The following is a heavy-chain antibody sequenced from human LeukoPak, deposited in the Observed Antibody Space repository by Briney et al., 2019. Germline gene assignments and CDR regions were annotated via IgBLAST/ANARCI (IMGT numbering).Heavy chain of an antibody. V-gene: IGHV4-38-2*02. CDR1: GYSISSGYY. CDR2: IYHSGST. D-gene: IGHD3-10*01. J-gene: IGHJ4*02. CDR3: ARGYSYYGSGSYGY. Sequence: SETLSLTCTVSGYSISSGYYWGWIRQPPGKGLEWIGSIYHSGSTYYNPSLKSRVTISVDTSKNQFSLKLSSVTAADTAVYYCARGYSYYGSGSYGYWGQGTLVTVSS.